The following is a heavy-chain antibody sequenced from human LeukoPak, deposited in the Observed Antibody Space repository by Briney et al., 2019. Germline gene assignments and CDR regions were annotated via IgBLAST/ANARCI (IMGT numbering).Heavy chain of an antibody. V-gene: IGHV4-59*08. CDR2: IYYSGST. CDR1: GGSISSYY. J-gene: IGHJ4*02. CDR3: ARMGNLATVTTDY. Sequence: SSETLSLTCTVSGGSISSYYWSWIRQPPGKGLEWIGYIYYSGSTNYNPSLKSRVTISVDTSKNQFSLKLSSVTAADTAVYYCARMGNLATVTTDYWGQGTLVTVSS. D-gene: IGHD4-17*01.